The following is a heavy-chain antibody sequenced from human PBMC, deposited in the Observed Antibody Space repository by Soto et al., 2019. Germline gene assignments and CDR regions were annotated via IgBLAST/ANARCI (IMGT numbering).Heavy chain of an antibody. Sequence: QLQLQESGSGLVKPSQTLSLTCAVSGGSISSGGYSWSWIRQPPGKGLEWIGYIYHSGSTYYNPSVQSRVTISVHRSKNPSSPKLSSVPAADTAVYYGASAGGLGAVAADYWGQGTLVTVSP. CDR2: IYHSGST. CDR1: GGSISSGGYS. CDR3: ASAGGLGAVAADY. D-gene: IGHD6-19*01. J-gene: IGHJ4*02. V-gene: IGHV4-30-2*01.